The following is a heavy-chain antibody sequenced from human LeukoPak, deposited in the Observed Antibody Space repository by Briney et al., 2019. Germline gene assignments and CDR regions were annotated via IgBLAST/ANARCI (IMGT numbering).Heavy chain of an antibody. D-gene: IGHD7-27*01. J-gene: IGHJ6*03. Sequence: GGSLRLSCAASGFTFSIYSVIWVRLAPGKGLEWVSAISGSGGSTYYADSVKGRFTISRDNSKNTLYLQMNSLRAEDTAVYSCAKNPGYYYYYYMDVWGKGTTVTVSS. V-gene: IGHV3-23*01. CDR1: GFTFSIYS. CDR2: ISGSGGST. CDR3: AKNPGYYYYYYMDV.